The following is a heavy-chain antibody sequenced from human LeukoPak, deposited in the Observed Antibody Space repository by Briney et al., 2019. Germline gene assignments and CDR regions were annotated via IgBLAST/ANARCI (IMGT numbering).Heavy chain of an antibody. CDR3: ARDHCSGGRCYSEGADNNY. J-gene: IGHJ4*02. Sequence: ASVKVSCKASGYTFTDYYIHWVGQAPGQGLEWMGWINPNSGGTNYAQKFQGRVTMTRNTSISTAYMEVSRLRSDDTAMYYCARDHCSGGRCYSEGADNNYWGQGTLVTVSS. V-gene: IGHV1-2*02. CDR1: GYTFTDYY. D-gene: IGHD2-15*01. CDR2: INPNSGGT.